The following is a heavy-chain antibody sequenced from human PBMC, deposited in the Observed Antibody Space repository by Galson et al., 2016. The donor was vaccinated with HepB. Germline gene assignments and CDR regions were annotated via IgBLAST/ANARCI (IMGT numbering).Heavy chain of an antibody. D-gene: IGHD6-13*01. CDR3: AREMHVAAAAAFDF. Sequence: SLRLSCAASGFTFSSYSMNWVRQAPGKGLEWVSFISSGSTDIYYADSVRGRFTISRDNPKNTLYLQMNSLKVEDTAVYYCAREMHVAAAAAFDFWGRGTLVTVSS. CDR2: ISSGSTDI. J-gene: IGHJ4*02. V-gene: IGHV3-21*01. CDR1: GFTFSSYS.